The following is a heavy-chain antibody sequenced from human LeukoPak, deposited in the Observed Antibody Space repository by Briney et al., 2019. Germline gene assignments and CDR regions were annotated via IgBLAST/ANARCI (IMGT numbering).Heavy chain of an antibody. CDR3: ARDFFWSGYYVDY. Sequence: GGSLRLSCAASGFTFSGYWMMWIRQAPGKGLEWVANIKQDGSEKYYVDSVKGRFTISRDNAKNSLYLQMNSLRAEDTAVYYCARDFFWSGYYVDYWGQGTLVTVSS. D-gene: IGHD3-3*01. J-gene: IGHJ4*02. CDR2: IKQDGSEK. V-gene: IGHV3-7*01. CDR1: GFTFSGYW.